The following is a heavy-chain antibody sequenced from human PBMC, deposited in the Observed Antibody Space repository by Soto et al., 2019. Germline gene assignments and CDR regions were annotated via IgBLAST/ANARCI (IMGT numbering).Heavy chain of an antibody. CDR3: ASAGSSSSGGARWFDP. D-gene: IGHD6-6*01. V-gene: IGHV1-69*01. CDR1: GGTFSSYA. J-gene: IGHJ5*02. CDR2: TIPIFGTA. Sequence: QVQLVQSGAEVKKPGSSVKVSCKASGGTFSSYAISWVRQAPGQGLEWMGGTIPIFGTANYAQKFQGRVTITADESTSTAYMELSSLRSEDTAVYYCASAGSSSSGGARWFDPWGQGTLVTVSS.